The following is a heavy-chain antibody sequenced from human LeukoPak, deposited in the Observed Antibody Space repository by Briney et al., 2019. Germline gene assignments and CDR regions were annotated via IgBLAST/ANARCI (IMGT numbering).Heavy chain of an antibody. V-gene: IGHV4-59*01. J-gene: IGHJ4*02. D-gene: IGHD6-19*01. Sequence: NPSETLSLTCTVSGGTISRYYWSWIRQPPGRELEWIGYIYYSGSTNYNPSLMSRVTISVDTSKNQFSLKLSSVTAADTAVYYCARVRGYSSGRRGYYFDYWGQGTLVTVSS. CDR3: ARVRGYSSGRRGYYFDY. CDR1: GGTISRYY. CDR2: IYYSGST.